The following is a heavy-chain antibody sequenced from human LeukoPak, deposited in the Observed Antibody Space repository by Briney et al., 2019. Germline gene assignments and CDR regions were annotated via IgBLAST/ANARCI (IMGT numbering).Heavy chain of an antibody. V-gene: IGHV3-23*01. J-gene: IGHJ3*02. D-gene: IGHD3-10*01. CDR1: GFTFSSYA. CDR3: AKDILITMVRGVIPHDAFDI. CDR2: ISGSGGST. Sequence: GGSLRLSCAASGFTFSSYAMSWVRQAPGKGLEWVSAISGSGGSTYYADSVKGRFTISRDNSKNTLYLQMNSLRAEDTAVYYCAKDILITMVRGVIPHDAFDIRGQGTMVTVSS.